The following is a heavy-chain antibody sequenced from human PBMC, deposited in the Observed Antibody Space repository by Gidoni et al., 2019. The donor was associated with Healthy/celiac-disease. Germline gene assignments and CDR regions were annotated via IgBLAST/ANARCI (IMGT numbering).Heavy chain of an antibody. CDR3: ARVTVTTGDAFDI. CDR1: GGSISSYY. Sequence: QVQLQESGPGLVKPSETLSLTCTVPGGSISSYYWSWIRQPPGKGLEWIGYIYYSGSTNYNPSLKSRVTISVDTSKNQFSLKLSSVTAADTAVYYCARVTVTTGDAFDIWGQGTMVTVSS. CDR2: IYYSGST. V-gene: IGHV4-59*01. D-gene: IGHD4-17*01. J-gene: IGHJ3*02.